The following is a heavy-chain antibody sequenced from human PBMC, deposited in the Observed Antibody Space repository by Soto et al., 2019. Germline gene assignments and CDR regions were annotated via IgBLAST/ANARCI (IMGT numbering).Heavy chain of an antibody. J-gene: IGHJ6*02. CDR1: GGSFSGYY. Sequence: LSLTCAVCGGSFSGYYWSWIRQPPGKGLEWIGEINHSGSTNYNPSLKSRVTISVDTSKNQFSLKLSSVTAADTAVYYCARALWGAAAGDYYYYYSMDVWGQGTTVTVSS. CDR3: ARALWGAAAGDYYYYYSMDV. CDR2: INHSGST. D-gene: IGHD6-13*01. V-gene: IGHV4-34*01.